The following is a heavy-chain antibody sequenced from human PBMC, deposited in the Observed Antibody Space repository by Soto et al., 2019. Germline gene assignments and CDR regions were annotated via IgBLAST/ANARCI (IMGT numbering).Heavy chain of an antibody. CDR2: IYYSGTS. Sequence: SETLSLTCTVSGGSISSSIYCWGWSRQPPGKGLEWIGTIYYSGTSYYNPSLKSRLTVSIDTSKNQFYLILTSVTAADTAVYYCARTMNSFGPGMTIDYWGQGTLVTVSS. CDR1: GGSISSSIYC. J-gene: IGHJ4*02. CDR3: ARTMNSFGPGMTIDY. V-gene: IGHV4-39*01. D-gene: IGHD3-10*01.